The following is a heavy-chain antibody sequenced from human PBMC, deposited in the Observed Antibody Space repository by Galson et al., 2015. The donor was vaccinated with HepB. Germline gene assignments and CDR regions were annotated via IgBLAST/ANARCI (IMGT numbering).Heavy chain of an antibody. J-gene: IGHJ4*02. CDR2: ISYDGSNK. CDR3: AKDGGNFLFDY. D-gene: IGHD4-23*01. Sequence: SLRLSCAASGFTFSSYGMHWVRQAPGKGLEWVAVISYDGSNKYYADSVKGRFTISRDNSKNTLYLQMNSLRAEDTAVYYCAKDGGNFLFDYWGQGTLVTVSS. CDR1: GFTFSSYG. V-gene: IGHV3-30*18.